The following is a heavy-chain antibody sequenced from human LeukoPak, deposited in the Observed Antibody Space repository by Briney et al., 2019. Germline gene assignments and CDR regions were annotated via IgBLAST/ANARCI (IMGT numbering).Heavy chain of an antibody. CDR2: INHSGST. V-gene: IGHV4-34*01. CDR1: GGSFSGYY. J-gene: IGHJ4*02. Sequence: SETLTLTCAVYGGSFSGYYWSWIRQPPGKGLEWIGEINHSGSTNYNPSLKSRVTISVDTSKNQFSLKLSSVTAADTAVYYCALRDSSGYYPDYWGQGTLVTVSS. D-gene: IGHD3-22*01. CDR3: ALRDSSGYYPDY.